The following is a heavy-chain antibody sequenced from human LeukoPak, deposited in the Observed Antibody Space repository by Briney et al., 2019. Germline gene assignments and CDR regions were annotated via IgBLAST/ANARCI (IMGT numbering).Heavy chain of an antibody. J-gene: IGHJ4*02. Sequence: SETLSLTCSVSGGSISSSSYDWGWLRQPPGKGLEWIGHIYYSGSTYYNSSLKSRVTISLDTSKNQFSLKLSSVTAADTAVYYCATAADYGGKADYWGQGALVTVSS. CDR1: GGSISSSSYD. D-gene: IGHD4-23*01. CDR2: IYYSGST. V-gene: IGHV4-39*01. CDR3: ATAADYGGKADY.